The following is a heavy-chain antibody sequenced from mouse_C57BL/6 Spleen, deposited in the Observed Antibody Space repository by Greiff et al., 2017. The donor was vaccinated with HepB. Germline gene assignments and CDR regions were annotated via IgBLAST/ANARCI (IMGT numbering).Heavy chain of an antibody. D-gene: IGHD1-1*01. CDR2: ISYDGSN. V-gene: IGHV3-6*01. CDR3: AREGDYGSSHDY. Sequence: EVKFVESGPGLVKPSQSLSLTCSVTGYSITSGYYWNWIRQFPGNKLEWMGYISYDGSNNYNPSLKNRISITRDTSKNQFFLKLNSVTTEDTATYYCAREGDYGSSHDYWGQGTTLTVSS. CDR1: GYSITSGYY. J-gene: IGHJ2*01.